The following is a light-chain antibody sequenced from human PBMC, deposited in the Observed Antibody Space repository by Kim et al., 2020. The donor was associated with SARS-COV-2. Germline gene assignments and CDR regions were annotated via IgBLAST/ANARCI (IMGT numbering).Light chain of an antibody. CDR3: QQSYSTPFT. CDR1: QSISSY. CDR2: AAS. Sequence: EIQMTQSPSSLSASVGDRVTITCRASQSISSYLNWYQQKPGKAPKLLIYAASSLQSGVPSRFSGSGSGTDFTLTISSLQPEDFATYYCQQSYSTPFTFGGGTKVDIK. J-gene: IGKJ4*01. V-gene: IGKV1-39*01.